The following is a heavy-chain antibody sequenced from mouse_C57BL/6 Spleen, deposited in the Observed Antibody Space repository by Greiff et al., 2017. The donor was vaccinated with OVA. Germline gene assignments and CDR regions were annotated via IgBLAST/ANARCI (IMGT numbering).Heavy chain of an antibody. CDR3: HGSSSYWYFDV. V-gene: IGHV1-26*01. CDR1: GYTFTDYY. J-gene: IGHJ1*03. Sequence: EVQLQQSGPELVKPGASVKISCKASGYTFTDYYMNWVKQSHGKSLEWIGDINPNNGGTSYNQKFKGKATLTVDKSSSTAYMELRSLTSEDSAVYYCHGSSSYWYFDVWGTGTTVTVSS. D-gene: IGHD1-1*01. CDR2: INPNNGGT.